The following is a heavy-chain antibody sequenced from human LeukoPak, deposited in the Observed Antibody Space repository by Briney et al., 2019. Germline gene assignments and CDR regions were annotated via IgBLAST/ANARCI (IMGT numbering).Heavy chain of an antibody. CDR2: IYSGGDT. D-gene: IGHD3-10*01. CDR3: ARDPGLPNGMGV. CDR1: GLGVSVDY. Sequence: GASLRIYRAAAGLGVSVDYRGCRRNAPGKGLEWVSLIYSGGDTYYADSVKGRFTISSDNSKNTLYLQMNSLRAEDTAVYYCARDPGLPNGMGVWGQGTTVTVSS. V-gene: IGHV3-53*05. J-gene: IGHJ6*02.